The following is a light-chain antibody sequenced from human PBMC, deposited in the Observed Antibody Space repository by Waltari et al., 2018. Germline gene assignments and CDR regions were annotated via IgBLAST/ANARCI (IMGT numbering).Light chain of an antibody. CDR2: DVT. Sequence: QSALTQPASVSGSPGQSITISCSGVGSAVGASDSVSWHQHNPGKAPQAIIYDVTNRPSGVSDRFSASKSANTASLTISRLQPEDEADYYCSSQTLDGLVLFGGGTRLTVL. J-gene: IGLJ2*01. CDR3: SSQTLDGLVL. CDR1: GSAVGASDS. V-gene: IGLV2-14*03.